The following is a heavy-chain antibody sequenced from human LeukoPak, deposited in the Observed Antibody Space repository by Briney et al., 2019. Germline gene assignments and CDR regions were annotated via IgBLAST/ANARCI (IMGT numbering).Heavy chain of an antibody. J-gene: IGHJ3*02. V-gene: IGHV1-69*13. Sequence: EASVKVSCKASGGTFSSYAISWVRQAPGQGLEWMGGIIPIFGTANYAQKFQGRVTITADESTSTAYMELSSLRSEDTAVYYCARDKDVVVTAIPGAFDIWGQGTMVTVSS. CDR2: IIPIFGTA. D-gene: IGHD2-21*02. CDR1: GGTFSSYA. CDR3: ARDKDVVVTAIPGAFDI.